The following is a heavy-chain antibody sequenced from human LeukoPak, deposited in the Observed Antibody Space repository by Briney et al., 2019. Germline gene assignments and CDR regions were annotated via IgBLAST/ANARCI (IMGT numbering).Heavy chain of an antibody. Sequence: ASVKVSCKASGYTFTSYDINWVRQATGQGLEWMGWISAYNGNTNYAQKLQGRVTMTTDTSTSTAYMELRSLRSDDTAVYYCARAPGAAAGSRSYYYYYYMDVWGKGTTVTVSS. CDR2: ISAYNGNT. J-gene: IGHJ6*03. D-gene: IGHD6-13*01. CDR3: ARAPGAAAGSRSYYYYYYMDV. V-gene: IGHV1-18*01. CDR1: GYTFTSYD.